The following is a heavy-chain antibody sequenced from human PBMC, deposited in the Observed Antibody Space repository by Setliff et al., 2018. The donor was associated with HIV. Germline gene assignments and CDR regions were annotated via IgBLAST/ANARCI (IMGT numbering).Heavy chain of an antibody. D-gene: IGHD3-3*01. CDR3: TREFFY. CDR2: IYTRGSV. Sequence: SETLSLTCTVPGDFISSGNFHWNWIRQPAGKGPEWIGLIYTRGSVSYNPSLMSRVTISLDTSKNQLSLKLSSVTAADTAVYYCTREFFYWGQGILVTVSS. CDR1: GDFISSGNFH. V-gene: IGHV4-61*02. J-gene: IGHJ4*02.